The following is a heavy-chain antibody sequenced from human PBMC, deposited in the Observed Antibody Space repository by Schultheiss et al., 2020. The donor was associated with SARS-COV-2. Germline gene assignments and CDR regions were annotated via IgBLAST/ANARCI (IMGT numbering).Heavy chain of an antibody. CDR3: ARGGGNDSSGYAYAFDI. D-gene: IGHD3-22*01. V-gene: IGHV4-59*08. Sequence: SETLSLTCTVSGGSISSYYRSWIRQPPGKGLEWIGYIYYSGSTNYNPSLKSRVTISVDTSKNQFSLKLSSVTAADTAVYYCARGGGNDSSGYAYAFDIWGQGTMVTVSS. CDR2: IYYSGST. J-gene: IGHJ3*02. CDR1: GGSISSYY.